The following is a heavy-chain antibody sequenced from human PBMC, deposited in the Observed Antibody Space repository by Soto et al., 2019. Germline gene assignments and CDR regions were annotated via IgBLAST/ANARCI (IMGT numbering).Heavy chain of an antibody. Sequence: QVQLVESGGGVVQPGRSLRLSCAVSGFPLTDYGMHWVRQAPGKGLEWVAVIWYDESQKYYADSVKGRFTISRDTSKNTVYLQMNNLRVEDTAVYYCASERGSYYFDYWGQGTLVTVS. CDR1: GFPLTDYG. CDR3: ASERGSYYFDY. V-gene: IGHV3-33*01. CDR2: IWYDESQK. J-gene: IGHJ4*02. D-gene: IGHD1-26*01.